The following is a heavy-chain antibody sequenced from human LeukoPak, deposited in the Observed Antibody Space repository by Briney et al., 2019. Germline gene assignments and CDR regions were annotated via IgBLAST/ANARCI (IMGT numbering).Heavy chain of an antibody. CDR2: IYTSGST. CDR3: ARAAVDYDFWSGYYSYYFDY. Sequence: SETLSLTCTVSGGSISSGSYYWSWIRQPAGKGLEWIGRIYTSGSTNYNPSLKSRVTISVDTSKNQFSLKLSSVTAADTAVYYCARAAVDYDFWSGYYSYYFDYWGQGTLVTVSS. J-gene: IGHJ4*02. V-gene: IGHV4-61*02. CDR1: GGSISSGSYY. D-gene: IGHD3-3*01.